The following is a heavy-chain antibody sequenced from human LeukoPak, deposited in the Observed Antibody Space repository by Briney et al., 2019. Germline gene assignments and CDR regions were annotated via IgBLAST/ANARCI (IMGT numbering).Heavy chain of an antibody. CDR1: GTSFSSYY. V-gene: IGHV4-34*01. Sequence: SETLSLPCAVSGTSFSSYYWSWIRQSPEKGLEWIGEINHSGYTNNNPSLKSRVTMSVDTANNRFSLSLSSVTAADTAVYFCARMTTGHDYWSEGILVTVSS. CDR2: INHSGYT. D-gene: IGHD4-17*01. J-gene: IGHJ4*02. CDR3: ARMTTGHDY.